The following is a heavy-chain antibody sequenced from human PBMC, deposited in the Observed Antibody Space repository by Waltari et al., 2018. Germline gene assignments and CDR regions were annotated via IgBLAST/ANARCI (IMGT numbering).Heavy chain of an antibody. CDR3: AKARKAYCGGDCLFDY. CDR1: GFTFDDYT. D-gene: IGHD2-21*01. CDR2: ISWDGGST. Sequence: EVQLVESGGVVVQPGGSLRLSCAASGFTFDDYTMHWVRQPPGKGLEWVSLISWDGGSTYYADSVKGRFTISRDNSKNSLYLQMNSLRTEDTALYYCAKARKAYCGGDCLFDYWGQGTLVTVSS. J-gene: IGHJ4*02. V-gene: IGHV3-43*01.